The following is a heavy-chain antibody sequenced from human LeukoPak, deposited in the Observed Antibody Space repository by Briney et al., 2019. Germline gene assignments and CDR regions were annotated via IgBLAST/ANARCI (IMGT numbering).Heavy chain of an antibody. D-gene: IGHD6-6*01. CDR2: ISSNGGST. V-gene: IGHV3-64*01. Sequence: PGGSLRLSCAASGFTFSSYAMHWVRQAPGKGLEYVSAISSNGGSTSYANSVKGRFTISRDNSKNTLYLQMNNLRAEDTAIYYCAKTGLYSSSSRGYFDYWGQGTLVTVSS. CDR3: AKTGLYSSSSRGYFDY. J-gene: IGHJ4*02. CDR1: GFTFSSYA.